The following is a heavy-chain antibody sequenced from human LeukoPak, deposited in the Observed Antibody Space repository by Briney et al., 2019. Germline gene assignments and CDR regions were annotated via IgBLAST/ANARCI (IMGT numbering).Heavy chain of an antibody. Sequence: TSETLSLTCTVSGGSISSYYWSWIRQPPGKGLEWIAYISDIGSTDYNPSLKSRVTISLDTSKNQFSLKLSSVTAADTAVYYCAGHHPRNTVDFWGQGTLVTVSS. CDR3: AGHHPRNTVDF. CDR2: ISDIGST. CDR1: GGSISSYY. V-gene: IGHV4-59*08. D-gene: IGHD2/OR15-2a*01. J-gene: IGHJ4*02.